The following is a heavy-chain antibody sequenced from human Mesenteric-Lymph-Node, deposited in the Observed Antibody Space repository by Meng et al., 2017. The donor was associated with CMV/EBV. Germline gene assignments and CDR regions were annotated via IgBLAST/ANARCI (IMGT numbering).Heavy chain of an antibody. CDR3: ARASYFDFWSGLDY. D-gene: IGHD3-3*01. CDR2: IRYDGTIR. Sequence: LSLTCAASGFTFSGYGMHWVRQAPGKGLEWVAFIRYDGTIRDYADSAKGRFTISRDNSKNTVFLEMNSLRPEDTAVYYCARASYFDFWSGLDYWGQGTLVTVSS. CDR1: GFTFSGYG. V-gene: IGHV3-30*02. J-gene: IGHJ4*02.